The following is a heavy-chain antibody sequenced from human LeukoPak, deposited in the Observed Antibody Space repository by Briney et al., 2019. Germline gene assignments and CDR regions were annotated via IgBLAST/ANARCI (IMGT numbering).Heavy chain of an antibody. Sequence: ASVKVSCKASGYTFTGYYMHWVRQAPGQGLEWMGWINPNSGGTNYAQKFQGRVTMTRDTSISTAYMELSRLRSDDTAVYYCARVPRYCSSTSCSGWFDPWGQGTLVTVSS. D-gene: IGHD2-2*01. J-gene: IGHJ5*02. V-gene: IGHV1-2*02. CDR2: INPNSGGT. CDR3: ARVPRYCSSTSCSGWFDP. CDR1: GYTFTGYY.